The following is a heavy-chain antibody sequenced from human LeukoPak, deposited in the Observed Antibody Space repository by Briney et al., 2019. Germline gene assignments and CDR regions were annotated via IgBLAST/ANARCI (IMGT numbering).Heavy chain of an antibody. CDR1: GFTVSSNY. Sequence: PGGSLRLSCAASGFTVSSNYMSWVRQAPGKGLEWVSVIYSGGSTYYADSVKGRFTISRDNSKNTLYLQINSLRAEDTAVYYCTRDESFYGSGRYYWGQGTLVTVSS. D-gene: IGHD3-10*01. CDR3: TRDESFYGSGRYY. CDR2: IYSGGST. V-gene: IGHV3-53*01. J-gene: IGHJ4*02.